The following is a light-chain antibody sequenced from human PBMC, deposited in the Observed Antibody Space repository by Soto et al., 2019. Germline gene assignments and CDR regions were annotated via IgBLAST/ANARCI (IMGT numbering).Light chain of an antibody. J-gene: IGKJ5*01. V-gene: IGKV1-5*03. CDR1: QSLDNY. Sequence: DIKMTQSPSALSASVGDRVTITCRASQSLDNYLAWYQQKPGKAPKLLIYKASTLESGVPSRFSGSGSGTEFTLSISNLSPDDFASYYCQQVKSFPLTFGQGTRLEIK. CDR2: KAS. CDR3: QQVKSFPLT.